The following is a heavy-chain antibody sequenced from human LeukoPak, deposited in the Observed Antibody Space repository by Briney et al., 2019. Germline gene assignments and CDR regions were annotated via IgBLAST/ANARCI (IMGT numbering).Heavy chain of an antibody. Sequence: SQTLSLTRAISGGSVSSNSATWNWIRQSPSRGLECLGRTYYRSKWYNDYAVSVKSRITINPDTSKNQFSLQLNSVTPEDTAVYYCARGVSVAATRPFDYWGQGTLVTVSS. CDR1: GGSVSSNSAT. J-gene: IGHJ4*02. V-gene: IGHV6-1*01. D-gene: IGHD6-19*01. CDR3: ARGVSVAATRPFDY. CDR2: TYYRSKWYN.